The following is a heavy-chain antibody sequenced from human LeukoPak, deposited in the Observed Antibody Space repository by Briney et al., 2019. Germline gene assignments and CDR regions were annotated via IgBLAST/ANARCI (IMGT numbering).Heavy chain of an antibody. CDR2: IIPVFGTA. CDR3: ARDHHGSGSTYFDY. V-gene: IGHV1-69*05. D-gene: IGHD3-10*01. CDR1: GGTFSSYA. Sequence: SVKVSCKASGGTFSSYAISWVRQAPGQGLEWMGGIIPVFGTANYAQKFQGRVTITTDESTSTAYMELSSLRSEDTAVYYCARDHHGSGSTYFDYWGQGTLVTVSS. J-gene: IGHJ4*02.